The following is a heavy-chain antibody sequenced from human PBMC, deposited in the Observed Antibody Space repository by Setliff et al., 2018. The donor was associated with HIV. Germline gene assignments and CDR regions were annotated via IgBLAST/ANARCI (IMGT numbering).Heavy chain of an antibody. D-gene: IGHD3-10*01. CDR2: IRSDGSNK. Sequence: GESLKISCATSGLTFSNCGMHWVRQAPGKGLEWVASIRSDGSNKYYADSVTGRFTISRDDSKNTLYLQMNSLRAEDTAVYYCAKDKGQKYADYWGQGTVVTVSS. V-gene: IGHV3-30*02. CDR1: GLTFSNCG. CDR3: AKDKGQKYADY. J-gene: IGHJ4*02.